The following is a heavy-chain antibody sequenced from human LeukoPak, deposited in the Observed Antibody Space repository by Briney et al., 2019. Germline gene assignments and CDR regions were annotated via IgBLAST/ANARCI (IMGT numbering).Heavy chain of an antibody. CDR3: ARGVGEYTNGHFDL. V-gene: IGHV3-23*01. J-gene: IGHJ4*02. D-gene: IGHD2-8*01. Sequence: GGSLRLSCAASGSTFSDYAMTWVRQAPGKGLEWVSSISKSGGSTYDRDSVKGRFTISRDNSKNTVYLQMNTLRAEDTALYFCARGVGEYTNGHFDLWGQGTLVTVSS. CDR1: GSTFSDYA. CDR2: ISKSGGST.